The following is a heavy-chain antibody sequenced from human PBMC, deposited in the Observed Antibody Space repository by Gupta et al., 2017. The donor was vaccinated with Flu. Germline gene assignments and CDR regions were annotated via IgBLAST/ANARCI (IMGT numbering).Heavy chain of an antibody. CDR3: AKGDEGISMIVVSQFDP. CDR1: GFSFLKYG. D-gene: IGHD3-22*01. V-gene: IGHV3-23*01. J-gene: IGHJ5*02. Sequence: EVQLLESGGGLAQPGESLRLSCVASGFSFLKYGMNWLRQAPGKGLEWVAGISGNGESTYYIDSVKGRFTISRDNSKNTLYLQMNSLRADDTAVYYCAKGDEGISMIVVSQFDPWGPGTQVTVSS. CDR2: ISGNGEST.